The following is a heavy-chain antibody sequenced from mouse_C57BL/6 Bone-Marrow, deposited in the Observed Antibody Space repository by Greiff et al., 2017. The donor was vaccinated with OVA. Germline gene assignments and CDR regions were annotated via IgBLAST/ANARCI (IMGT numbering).Heavy chain of an antibody. Sequence: DVKLVESGGGLVQPGGSLKLSCAASGFTFSDYYMYWVRQTPEKRLEWVAYISNGGGSTYYPDTVKGRFTISRDNAKNTLYLQMSRLKSEDTAMYYCARRGGGAMDYWGQGTSVTVSS. V-gene: IGHV5-12*01. CDR1: GFTFSDYY. CDR2: ISNGGGST. CDR3: ARRGGGAMDY. J-gene: IGHJ4*01.